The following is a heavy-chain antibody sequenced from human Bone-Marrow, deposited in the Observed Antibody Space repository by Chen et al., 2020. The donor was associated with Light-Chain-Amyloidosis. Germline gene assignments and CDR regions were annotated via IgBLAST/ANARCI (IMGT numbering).Heavy chain of an antibody. J-gene: IGHJ4*02. CDR2: VSGSTVST. D-gene: IGHD3-10*01. V-gene: IGHV3-23*04. CDR1: GFNFSSFG. Sequence: EVQLVESGGGLVQPGGSLRLSCAKSGFNFSSFGMRWVRQAPGKGLEWVSTVSGSTVSTYYAGAVKGRFIISRDNSKSTLYLQMNSLRAGDTAVYFCTRKGGYFDFWGQGSLVTVSS. CDR3: TRKGGYFDF.